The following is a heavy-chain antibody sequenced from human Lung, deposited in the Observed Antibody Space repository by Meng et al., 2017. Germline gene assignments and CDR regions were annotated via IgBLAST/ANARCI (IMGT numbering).Heavy chain of an antibody. CDR1: GASFSDYY. CDR3: TSGPTTMAHDFDY. CDR2: FNHSGST. V-gene: IGHV4-34*01. J-gene: IGHJ4*02. Sequence: HVPLWCDGLLKPSATPSLTCALSGASFSDYYWTSLRQPPGKALEWIGEFNHSGSTNYNPSLERRATISVDTSQNNLSRKLSSVTAADSAVYHCTSGPTTMAHDFDYGGQGTLVTVS. D-gene: IGHD4-11*01.